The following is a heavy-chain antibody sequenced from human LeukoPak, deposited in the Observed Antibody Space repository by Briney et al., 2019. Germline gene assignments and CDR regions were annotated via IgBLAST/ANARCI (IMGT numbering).Heavy chain of an antibody. J-gene: IGHJ6*02. V-gene: IGHV1-2*02. Sequence: ASVKVSCKASGYTFTGYYMHWVRQAPGQGLEWMGWINPNSGGTNYAQKFQGRVTMTRDTSISTAYMELSRLRSDDTAVYYCTREVSSTTCSDVWGQGTTVTVSS. CDR2: INPNSGGT. D-gene: IGHD2-2*01. CDR1: GYTFTGYY. CDR3: TREVSSTTCSDV.